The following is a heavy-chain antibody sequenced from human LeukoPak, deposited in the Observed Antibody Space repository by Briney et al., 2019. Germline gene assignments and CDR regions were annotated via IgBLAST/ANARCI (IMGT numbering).Heavy chain of an antibody. Sequence: GGSLRLSCAASGLTFSSYAMSWVRQAPGKGLEWVSAISGSGGTTYDADSVKGRFTISRDNSKNTLYLQMNGLRAEDTAIYYCAKGGMRPRYFMDVWGSGTAVTVS. D-gene: IGHD1-1*01. CDR3: AKGGMRPRYFMDV. CDR1: GLTFSSYA. J-gene: IGHJ6*03. V-gene: IGHV3-23*01. CDR2: ISGSGGTT.